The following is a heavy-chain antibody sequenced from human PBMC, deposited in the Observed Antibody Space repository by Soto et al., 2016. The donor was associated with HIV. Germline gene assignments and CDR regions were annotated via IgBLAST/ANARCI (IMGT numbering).Heavy chain of an antibody. V-gene: IGHV3-53*02. CDR2: IYSGGST. CDR1: GFTISFNY. D-gene: IGHD6-13*01. CDR3: ARGPYSSSWYAMDV. J-gene: IGHJ6*02. Sequence: EVQLVETGGGLIQPGGSLRLSCAASGFTISFNYMSWIRQAPGKGLEWVSVIYSGGSTYYADSVKGRFTISRDNSKNTLYLQMNSLRAEDTAVYYCARGPYSSSWYAMDVWGQGTTVTGLL.